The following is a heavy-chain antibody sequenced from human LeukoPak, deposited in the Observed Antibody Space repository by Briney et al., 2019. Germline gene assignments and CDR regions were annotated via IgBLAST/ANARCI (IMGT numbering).Heavy chain of an antibody. CDR1: GGTFSSYA. J-gene: IGHJ3*02. CDR3: ARESGGNTLFSGEDDAFDI. V-gene: IGHV1-69*13. CDR2: IIPIFGTA. D-gene: IGHD2-15*01. Sequence: GASVKVSCKASGGTFSSYAISWVRQAPGQGLEWMGGIIPIFGTANYAQKFQGRVTITADESTSTAYMELSSLRSEDTAVYYCARESGGNTLFSGEDDAFDIWGQGTMVTVSS.